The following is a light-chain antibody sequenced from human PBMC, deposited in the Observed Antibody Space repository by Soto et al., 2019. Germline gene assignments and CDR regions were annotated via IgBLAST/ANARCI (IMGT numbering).Light chain of an antibody. J-gene: IGKJ4*01. CDR3: QQRSYWR. CDR1: QGISKY. V-gene: IGKV3-11*01. CDR2: DAS. Sequence: EMILTQSPATLSLSPGERATLSCKTSQGISKYIAWYQQKPGQPPRLLIYDASIRATGIPARFSGKGSRTDFTLTITSLEPEDFAVYYCQQRSYWRFGGGTRVQIK.